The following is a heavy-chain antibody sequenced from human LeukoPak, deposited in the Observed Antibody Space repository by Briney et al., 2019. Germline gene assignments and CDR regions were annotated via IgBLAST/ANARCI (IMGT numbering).Heavy chain of an antibody. CDR2: IYTSEST. Sequence: PSQTLSLTCSVSGGSISSSNYYWSWIRQPAGKGLEWIGRIYTSESTNYNPPLKSRVTISVDTSRNQFSLKLSSVTAADTAVYYCASDRHYYDSSGYDNWFDPWGQGTLVTVSS. V-gene: IGHV4-61*02. D-gene: IGHD3-22*01. J-gene: IGHJ5*02. CDR1: GGSISSSNYY. CDR3: ASDRHYYDSSGYDNWFDP.